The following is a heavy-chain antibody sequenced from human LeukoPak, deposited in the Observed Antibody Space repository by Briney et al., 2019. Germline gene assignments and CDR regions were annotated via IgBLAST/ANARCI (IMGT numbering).Heavy chain of an antibody. J-gene: IGHJ4*02. CDR1: GYSFTSYW. CDR3: AILAAAAGK. CDR2: IDASDSYT. V-gene: IGHV5-10-1*01. Sequence: GESLQISCKGSGYSFTSYWISWVRQVPGKGPEWMGRIDASDSYTNYSPSFQGHVTIVADKAISTAYLQWSSLKASDTAMYYFAILAAAAGKWGQGTLVTVSS. D-gene: IGHD6-13*01.